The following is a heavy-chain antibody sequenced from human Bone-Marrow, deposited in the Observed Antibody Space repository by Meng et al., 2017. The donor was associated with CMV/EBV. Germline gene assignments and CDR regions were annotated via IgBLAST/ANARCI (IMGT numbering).Heavy chain of an antibody. Sequence: GGSLRLSCAPSGFSVSSNYMSWVRQAPGKGLVWVSRINSDGTVTDDADSVKGRLTISRDNAKNTLYLDMNSLRADDTAVYYCVGVYSGSWYIYYWGQGTLVTVSS. CDR3: VGVYSGSWYIYY. CDR1: GFSVSSNY. J-gene: IGHJ4*02. D-gene: IGHD6-13*01. CDR2: INSDGTVT. V-gene: IGHV3-74*01.